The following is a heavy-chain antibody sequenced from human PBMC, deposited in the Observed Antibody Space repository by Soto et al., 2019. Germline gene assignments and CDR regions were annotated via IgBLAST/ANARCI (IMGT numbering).Heavy chain of an antibody. CDR2: ISAYNGNT. D-gene: IGHD5-18*01. CDR3: ARVARGYSYQY. V-gene: IGHV1-18*04. CDR1: GYTFTSYY. J-gene: IGHJ4*02. Sequence: ASVKVSCKASGYTFTSYYMHWVRQAPGQGLEWMGWISAYNGNTNYAQKLQGRVTMTTDTSTSTAYMELRSLRSDDTAVYYCARVARGYSYQYWGQGTLVTVSS.